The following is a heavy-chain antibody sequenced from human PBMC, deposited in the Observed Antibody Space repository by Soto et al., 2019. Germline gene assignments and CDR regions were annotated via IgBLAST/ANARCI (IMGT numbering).Heavy chain of an antibody. V-gene: IGHV3-15*01. CDR2: IRTKTDGEKT. CDR1: GFTFKNAW. Sequence: EVQVVESGGGLVKPGGSLRLSCVASGFTFKNAWMNWVRQAPGKGLEWIGRIRTKTDGEKTEYAAPIKGRFTISRDDSKNMLYLQMSSLISDDTAVYYCATGNYGTFDIWGQGTMVTVSS. D-gene: IGHD4-17*01. J-gene: IGHJ3*02. CDR3: ATGNYGTFDI.